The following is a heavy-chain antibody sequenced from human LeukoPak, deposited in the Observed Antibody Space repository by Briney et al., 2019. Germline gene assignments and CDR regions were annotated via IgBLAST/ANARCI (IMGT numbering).Heavy chain of an antibody. Sequence: GGSLRLSCAASGFTFSSYVMSWVRQAPGKGLEWVSGISGSGGTTYYADSVKGRCTISRDNSKNTLYLQMNSLRAEDTAAYYCVSRYCSGGSCYTFDYWGQGTLVTVSS. D-gene: IGHD2-15*01. V-gene: IGHV3-23*01. CDR2: ISGSGGTT. CDR3: VSRYCSGGSCYTFDY. J-gene: IGHJ4*02. CDR1: GFTFSSYV.